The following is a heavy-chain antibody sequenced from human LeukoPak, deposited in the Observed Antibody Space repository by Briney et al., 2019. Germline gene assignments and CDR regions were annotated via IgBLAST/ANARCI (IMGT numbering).Heavy chain of an antibody. CDR1: GGSVSSGNYY. CDR2: VYYSGST. CDR3: AASYISGFPEIDY. Sequence: SETLSLTCTVSGGSVSSGNYYWSWIRRPPGKGLEWIGYVYYSGSTKYNPSLKSRVTISGDTSKNQFCLKVSSVTAADTAVYYCAASYISGFPEIDYWGQGTLVTVSS. V-gene: IGHV4-61*01. D-gene: IGHD6-19*01. J-gene: IGHJ4*02.